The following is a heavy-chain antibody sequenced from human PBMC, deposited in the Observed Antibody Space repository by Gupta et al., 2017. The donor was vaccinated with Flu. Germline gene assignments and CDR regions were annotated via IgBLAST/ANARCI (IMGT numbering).Heavy chain of an antibody. V-gene: IGHV3-74*01. CDR3: ARDGAGDCSGGSCYSWFDP. D-gene: IGHD2-15*01. CDR2: IKSDESSA. Sequence: GVRQAPGKGLVWVSRIKSDESSASYADSVKGRFTISGDNAKNTLYLQMNSLRAEDTAVYYCARDGAGDCSGGSCYSWFDPWGQGTLVTVSS. J-gene: IGHJ5*02.